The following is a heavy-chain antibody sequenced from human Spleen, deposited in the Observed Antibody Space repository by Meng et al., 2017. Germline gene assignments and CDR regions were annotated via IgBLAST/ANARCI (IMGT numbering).Heavy chain of an antibody. Sequence: SVKVSCKASGGTFSSYAISWVRQAPGQGLEWMGGIIPIFGTANYAQKFQGRVTITTDESTSTAYMELSSLRSEDTAVYYCARGRGIEKQLGGMDVWGQGTTVTVSS. V-gene: IGHV1-69*05. CDR3: ARGRGIEKQLGGMDV. CDR2: IIPIFGTA. D-gene: IGHD6-6*01. CDR1: GGTFSSYA. J-gene: IGHJ6*02.